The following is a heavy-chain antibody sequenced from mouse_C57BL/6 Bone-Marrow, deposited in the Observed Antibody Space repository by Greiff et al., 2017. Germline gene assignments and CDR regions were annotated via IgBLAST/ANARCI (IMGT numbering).Heavy chain of an antibody. Sequence: VQLQQSGAELVKPGASVKLSCTASGFNIKDYYMHWVKQRTEQGLEWIGRIDPEDGETEYAPKFQGKATITADTSSNTAYLQLSSLTSEDTAVYYCARGYFDYWGQGTTLTVSS. V-gene: IGHV14-2*01. CDR1: GFNIKDYY. CDR3: ARGYFDY. CDR2: IDPEDGET. J-gene: IGHJ2*01.